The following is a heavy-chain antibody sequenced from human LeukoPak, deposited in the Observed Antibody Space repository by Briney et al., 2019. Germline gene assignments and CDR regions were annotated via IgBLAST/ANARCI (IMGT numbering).Heavy chain of an antibody. Sequence: PGGSLRLSCAASGFTFSSYGMHWVRQAPGKGLEWVAVISYDGSNKYYPDSVKGRFTISRDNSKNTLYLQMNSLRAEDTAVYYCARSPYYYDSSFDYWGQGTLVTVSS. CDR1: GFTFSSYG. CDR2: ISYDGSNK. D-gene: IGHD3-22*01. J-gene: IGHJ4*02. CDR3: ARSPYYYDSSFDY. V-gene: IGHV3-30*03.